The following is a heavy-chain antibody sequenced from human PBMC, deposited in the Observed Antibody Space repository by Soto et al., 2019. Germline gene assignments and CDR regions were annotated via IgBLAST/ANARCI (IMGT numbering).Heavy chain of an antibody. Sequence: GGSLRLSCAASGFIFSTYAMNWVRQAPGKGLEWVSAISSSGDSTYYAESVRGRFTISRDNSINTLYLQMSRLRTEDTAVYYCAHPRGYGVLDAVDIWGQGTMVTVSS. CDR1: GFIFSTYA. V-gene: IGHV3-23*01. CDR2: ISSSGDST. J-gene: IGHJ3*02. D-gene: IGHD4-17*01. CDR3: AHPRGYGVLDAVDI.